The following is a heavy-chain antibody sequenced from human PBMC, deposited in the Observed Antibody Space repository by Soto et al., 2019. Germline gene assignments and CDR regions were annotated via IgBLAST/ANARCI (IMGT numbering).Heavy chain of an antibody. CDR3: ARDPEYSYGFDY. J-gene: IGHJ4*02. V-gene: IGHV4-59*12. D-gene: IGHD5-18*01. Sequence: SETLSLTCTVSGGSISSYYWSWIRQPPGKGLEWIGYIYYSGSTNYNPSLKSRVTISVDTSKNQFSLKLSSVTAADTAVYYRARDPEYSYGFDYWGQGTLVTVSS. CDR1: GGSISSYY. CDR2: IYYSGST.